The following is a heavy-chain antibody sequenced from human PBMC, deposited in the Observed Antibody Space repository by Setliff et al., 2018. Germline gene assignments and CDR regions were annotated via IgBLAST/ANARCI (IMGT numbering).Heavy chain of an antibody. Sequence: KASETLSLTCTVSGASITNINYYWGLIRQPPGKGLEWIGSIFYSGRTFYNPSLKSRVTISVDTSKNQFSLTLSSVTAADTAVYYCTRPPNYVWGSPVDYWGQGTLVTVSS. CDR1: GASITNINYY. J-gene: IGHJ4*02. CDR2: IFYSGRT. CDR3: TRPPNYVWGSPVDY. D-gene: IGHD3-16*01. V-gene: IGHV4-39*01.